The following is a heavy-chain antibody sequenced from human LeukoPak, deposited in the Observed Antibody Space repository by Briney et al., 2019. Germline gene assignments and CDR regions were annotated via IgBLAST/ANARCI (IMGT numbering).Heavy chain of an antibody. Sequence: GGSLRLSCAASGFTFSSYEMNWVRQAPGKGLEWVSYISSSGSTIYYADSVKGRFTISRDNAKNSLYLRMNSLRAEDTAVYYCALYGSGSYYNSFDYWGQGTLVTVSS. CDR1: GFTFSSYE. J-gene: IGHJ4*02. CDR3: ALYGSGSYYNSFDY. D-gene: IGHD3-10*01. V-gene: IGHV3-48*03. CDR2: ISSSGSTI.